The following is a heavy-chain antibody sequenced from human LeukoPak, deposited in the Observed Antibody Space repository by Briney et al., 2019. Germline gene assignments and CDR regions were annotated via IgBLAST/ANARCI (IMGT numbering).Heavy chain of an antibody. D-gene: IGHD2-2*01. V-gene: IGHV4-39*07. CDR3: LGYCSSTSCLYYYYMDV. J-gene: IGHJ6*03. Sequence: PSETLSLTCTVSGGSINSSPYYWGWIRQPPGKGLEWIGNIYYSGSTYYNPSLKSRVTISVDTSKNQFSLKLSSVTAADTAVYYCLGYCSSTSCLYYYYMDVWGKGTTVTVSS. CDR2: IYYSGST. CDR1: GGSINSSPYY.